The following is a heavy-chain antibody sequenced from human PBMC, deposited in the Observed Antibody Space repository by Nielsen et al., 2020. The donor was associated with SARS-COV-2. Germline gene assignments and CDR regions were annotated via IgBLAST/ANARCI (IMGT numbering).Heavy chain of an antibody. CDR1: GFTFSSYS. CDR3: ARESTRDDYGDYFDY. D-gene: IGHD4-17*01. J-gene: IGHJ4*02. V-gene: IGHV3-48*01. Sequence: GESLKISCAASGFTFSSYSMNWVRQAPGKGLEWVSYISSSSSTIYYADSVKGRFTIFRDNAKNSLYLQMNSLRAEDTAVYYCARESTRDDYGDYFDYWGQGTLVTVSS. CDR2: ISSSSSTI.